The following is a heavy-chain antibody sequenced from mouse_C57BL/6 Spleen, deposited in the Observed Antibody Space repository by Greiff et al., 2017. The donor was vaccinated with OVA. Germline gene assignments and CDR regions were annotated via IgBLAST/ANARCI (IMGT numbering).Heavy chain of an antibody. Sequence: VMLVESGPELVKPGASVKISCKASGYAFSSSWMNWVKQRPGKGLEWIGRIYPGDGDTNYNGKFKGKATLTADKSSSTAYMQLSSLTSEDSAVYFCAKGYGKDYFDYWGQGTTLTVSS. D-gene: IGHD1-1*01. V-gene: IGHV1-82*01. J-gene: IGHJ2*01. CDR3: AKGYGKDYFDY. CDR1: GYAFSSSW. CDR2: IYPGDGDT.